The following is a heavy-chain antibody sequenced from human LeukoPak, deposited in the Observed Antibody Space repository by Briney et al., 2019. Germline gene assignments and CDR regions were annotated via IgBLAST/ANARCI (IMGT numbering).Heavy chain of an antibody. J-gene: IGHJ4*02. CDR2: ISSSGSTI. CDR1: GFTFSDYY. D-gene: IGHD3-10*01. Sequence: SGGSLRLSCAASGFTFSDYYMSWIRQAPGKGLEWVSYISSSGSTIYYADSVKGRFTISRDNAKNSLYLQMNSLRAEDTAVYYCASSLWFGESIDYWGQGTLVTVSS. CDR3: ASSLWFGESIDY. V-gene: IGHV3-11*01.